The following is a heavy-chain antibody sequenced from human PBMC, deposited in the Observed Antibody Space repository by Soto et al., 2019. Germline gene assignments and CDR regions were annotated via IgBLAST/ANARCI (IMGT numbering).Heavy chain of an antibody. CDR2: IKTKTDGGTT. CDR3: TTERCTGTNCYVKNAFDS. D-gene: IGHD2-2*01. CDR1: GFTFNDAW. Sequence: LGGSLRLSCAASGFTFNDAWMTWVRQAPGKGLEWVGRIKTKTDGGTTDYAAPVKGRFTISRDDSKNTVYLQMNSLKIEDTGVYYCTTERCTGTNCYVKNAFDSWGQGTMVTVSS. J-gene: IGHJ3*02. V-gene: IGHV3-15*01.